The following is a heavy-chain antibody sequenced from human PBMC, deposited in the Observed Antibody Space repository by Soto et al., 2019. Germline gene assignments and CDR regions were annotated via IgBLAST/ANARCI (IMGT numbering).Heavy chain of an antibody. CDR1: GGSISSGDYY. J-gene: IGHJ4*02. V-gene: IGHV4-30-4*01. CDR2: IYYSGST. D-gene: IGHD3-9*01. Sequence: QVQLQESGPGLVKPSQTLSLTCTVSGGSISSGDYYWSWIRQPPGKGLEWIGYIYYSGSTYYNPSLNVRVTISVETSKTQFSRKLSSVTAADTAVYYCARVGILTRYYHRNFDYWGQGTLVTVSS. CDR3: ARVGILTRYYHRNFDY.